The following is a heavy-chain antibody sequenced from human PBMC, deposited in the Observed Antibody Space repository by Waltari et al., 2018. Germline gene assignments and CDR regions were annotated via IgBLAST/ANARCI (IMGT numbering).Heavy chain of an antibody. CDR1: GGPLRGYY. Sequence: QVHLQQWGAGALQPLDTLSLTCAVFGGPLRGYYWGWIRQPPGKGLEWIGEINHAPNRNYNPTLKSRVTMSVDTSKNQFSLKLSSVTAADTAVYYCAREPWVADTRGYYHDLWGPGIEVIVSS. J-gene: IGHJ5*02. CDR3: AREPWVADTRGYYHDL. V-gene: IGHV4-34*01. CDR2: INHAPNR. D-gene: IGHD6-19*01.